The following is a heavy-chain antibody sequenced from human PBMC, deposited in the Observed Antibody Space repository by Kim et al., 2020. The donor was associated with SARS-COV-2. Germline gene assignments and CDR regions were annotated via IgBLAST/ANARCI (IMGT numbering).Heavy chain of an antibody. Sequence: GGSLRLSCAASGFTFSDYYMDWVRQAPGKGLEWVGRTRNKANSYTTEYAASVKGRFTISRDDSKNSLYLQMNSLKTEDTAVYYCARALGGEFDYWGQGTLVTVSS. V-gene: IGHV3-72*01. CDR1: GFTFSDYY. J-gene: IGHJ4*02. D-gene: IGHD3-16*01. CDR2: TRNKANSYTT. CDR3: ARALGGEFDY.